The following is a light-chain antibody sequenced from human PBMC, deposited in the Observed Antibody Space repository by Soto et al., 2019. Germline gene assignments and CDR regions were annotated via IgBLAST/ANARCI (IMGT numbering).Light chain of an antibody. V-gene: IGKV3D-20*02. CDR1: QTVRSNY. CDR2: EAS. J-gene: IGKJ5*01. Sequence: EIVLTQSPGTLSLSPGERVTLSCRASQTVRSNYLAWYQQKPGQAPRLLIYEASTRATGIPDRFSGSGSGTEFTLTISSLQSEDFAVYYCQQRSNWPITFGQGTRLEIK. CDR3: QQRSNWPIT.